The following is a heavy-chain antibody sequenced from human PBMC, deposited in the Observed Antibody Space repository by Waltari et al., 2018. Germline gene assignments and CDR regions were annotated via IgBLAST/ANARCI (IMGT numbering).Heavy chain of an antibody. D-gene: IGHD3-3*01. J-gene: IGHJ4*02. CDR2: ISWNSGSI. Sequence: EVQLVESGGGLVQPGRSMRLSCAASGFTFDDYAMTRVRQAPGKGLEWVSGISWNSGSIGYADSVKGRFTISRDNAKNSLYLQMNSLRAEDMALYYCAKSSRFDFYEATFDYWGQGTLVTVSS. CDR1: GFTFDDYA. CDR3: AKSSRFDFYEATFDY. V-gene: IGHV3-9*03.